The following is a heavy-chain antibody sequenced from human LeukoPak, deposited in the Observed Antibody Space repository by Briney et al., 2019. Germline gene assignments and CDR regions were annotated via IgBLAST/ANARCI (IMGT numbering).Heavy chain of an antibody. CDR2: ISYDGVNQ. D-gene: IGHD3-10*01. Sequence: GGSLRLSCAASGFTFSSYGMHWVRQAPGKGLEWVAVISYDGVNQYYSDSVKGRFTISRDSSKNTLYLQMNSLRAEDTAVYYCAREWFGAEEFYYYYYYGMDVWGQGTTVTVSS. J-gene: IGHJ6*02. CDR1: GFTFSSYG. CDR3: AREWFGAEEFYYYYYYGMDV. V-gene: IGHV3-33*05.